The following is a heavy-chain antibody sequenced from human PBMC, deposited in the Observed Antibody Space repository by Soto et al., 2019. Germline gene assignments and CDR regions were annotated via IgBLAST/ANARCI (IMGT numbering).Heavy chain of an antibody. D-gene: IGHD3-22*01. J-gene: IGHJ3*02. CDR2: ISYDGSNK. Sequence: GGSLRLSCAASGFTFSSYAMHWVRQAPGKGLEWVAVISYDGSNKYYADSVKGRFTISRDNSKNTLYLQMNSLRAEDTAVYYCARGLRRGHTMIVVVIGAFDIWGQGTMVT. CDR3: ARGLRRGHTMIVVVIGAFDI. V-gene: IGHV3-30-3*01. CDR1: GFTFSSYA.